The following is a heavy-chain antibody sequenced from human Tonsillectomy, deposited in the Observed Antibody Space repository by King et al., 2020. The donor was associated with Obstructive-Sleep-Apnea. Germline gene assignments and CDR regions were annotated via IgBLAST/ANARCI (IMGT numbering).Heavy chain of an antibody. Sequence: LQLQESGPGLVKPSETLSLTCTVSGGSISSSNYYWGWIRQPPGKGLEWIGSIYYSGSTYYNPSLKSRVTISVDTSKNQFSLKLRSLTAADTAVYDCARYRYLVGCFDYWGQGTLVTASS. J-gene: IGHJ4*02. D-gene: IGHD1-26*01. CDR2: IYYSGST. CDR3: ARYRYLVGCFDY. CDR1: GGSISSSNYY. V-gene: IGHV4-39*07.